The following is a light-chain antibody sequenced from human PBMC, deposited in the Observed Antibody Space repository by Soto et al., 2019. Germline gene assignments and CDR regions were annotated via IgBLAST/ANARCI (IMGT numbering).Light chain of an antibody. Sequence: EIVLTQSPATLSLSPGETATLSCRASQNINTYLAWYQHKPGQAPRLLMYDTSNRATGTPARFSGSGSGTDFTLTISGLEPEDFAVYYGQQRTDWPPLTFGGGTNLKIK. CDR3: QQRTDWPPLT. CDR2: DTS. CDR1: QNINTY. V-gene: IGKV3-11*01. J-gene: IGKJ4*01.